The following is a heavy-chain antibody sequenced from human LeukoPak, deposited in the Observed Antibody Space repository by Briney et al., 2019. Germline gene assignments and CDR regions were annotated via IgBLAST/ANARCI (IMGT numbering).Heavy chain of an antibody. CDR3: ARSSGIAARFYFDY. Sequence: SETLSLTCAVYGGSFSGYYWSWIRQPPGKGLEWIGEINHSGSTNYNPSLKSRVTISVHTSKNQFSLKLSSVTAADTAVYYCARSSGIAARFYFDYWGQGTLVTVSS. CDR2: INHSGST. V-gene: IGHV4-34*01. D-gene: IGHD6-6*01. J-gene: IGHJ4*02. CDR1: GGSFSGYY.